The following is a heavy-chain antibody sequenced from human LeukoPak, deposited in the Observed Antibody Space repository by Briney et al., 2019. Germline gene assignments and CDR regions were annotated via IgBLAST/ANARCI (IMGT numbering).Heavy chain of an antibody. CDR2: INPNGGGT. J-gene: IGHJ4*02. V-gene: IGHV1-2*02. Sequence: GASVKVSCKAAGYTFTAPVIPWERQAPGQGLEWVGWINPNGGGTNYAQKFQGRVTMTRDTSISTAYMDLSSLTSEDTAIYYCARGHSSLRLYYFDYWGQGTLVTVSS. CDR3: ARGHSSLRLYYFDY. CDR1: GYTFTAPV. D-gene: IGHD6-6*01.